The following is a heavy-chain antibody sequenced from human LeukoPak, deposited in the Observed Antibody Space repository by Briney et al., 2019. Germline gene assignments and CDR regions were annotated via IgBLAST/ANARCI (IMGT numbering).Heavy chain of an antibody. V-gene: IGHV3-66*01. D-gene: IGHD6-13*01. J-gene: IGHJ4*02. Sequence: GGSLRFSCAASGFTVSSNYMSWVRQGPGKGLEWVSVIYSGGSTYYADSVKGRFTISRDNSKNTLYLQMNSLRAEDTAVYYCARVSSSWYQSFDYWGQGTLVTVSS. CDR3: ARVSSSWYQSFDY. CDR2: IYSGGST. CDR1: GFTVSSNY.